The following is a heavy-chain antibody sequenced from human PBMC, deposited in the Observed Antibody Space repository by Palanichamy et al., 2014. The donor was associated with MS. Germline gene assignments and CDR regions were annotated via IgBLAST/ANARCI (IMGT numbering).Heavy chain of an antibody. CDR3: AKDRRPVDTNMD. CDR2: ITGSGDYT. V-gene: IGHV3-23*01. CDR1: GFSFSAFA. J-gene: IGHJ1*01. D-gene: IGHD5-18*01. Sequence: EVHLLEVWGGRWCSRGGPVRLSCATSGFSFSAFAMSWVRQPPGKGPEWVSGITGSGDYTTYADAVKGRFTISRDNSRDTLYLQMNSLRAEDTAVYYCAKDRRPVDTNMDWGQGILVTVSS.